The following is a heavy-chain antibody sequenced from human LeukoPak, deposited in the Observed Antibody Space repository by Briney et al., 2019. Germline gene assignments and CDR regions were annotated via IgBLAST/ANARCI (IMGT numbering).Heavy chain of an antibody. CDR2: ISSSSSYI. CDR1: GFTFSSYS. J-gene: IGHJ4*02. D-gene: IGHD3-22*01. Sequence: GGSLRLSCAASGFTFSSYSMSWVRQAPGNGLEWVSSISSSSSYIYYADSVKGRFTISRDNAKNSLYLQMNSLRAEDTAVYYCARAGYYDSSGYPGGFDYWGQGTLVTVSS. CDR3: ARAGYYDSSGYPGGFDY. V-gene: IGHV3-21*01.